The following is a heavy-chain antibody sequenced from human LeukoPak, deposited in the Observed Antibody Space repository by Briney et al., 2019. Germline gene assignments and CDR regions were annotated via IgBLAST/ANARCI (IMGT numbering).Heavy chain of an antibody. V-gene: IGHV1-46*01. D-gene: IGHD2-15*01. Sequence: ASVKVSCKASGYTFTSYYMHWVRQAPGQGLEWAGIINPSGGSTSYAQKFQGRVTMTRDTSTSTVYMELSSLRSEDTAVYYCARFSVAATDFDYWGQGTLVTVSS. CDR2: INPSGGST. J-gene: IGHJ4*02. CDR1: GYTFTSYY. CDR3: ARFSVAATDFDY.